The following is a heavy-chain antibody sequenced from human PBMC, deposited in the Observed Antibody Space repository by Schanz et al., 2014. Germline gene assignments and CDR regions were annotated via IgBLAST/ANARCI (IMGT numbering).Heavy chain of an antibody. D-gene: IGHD5-12*01. CDR1: GYNITSND. CDR3: ARAFGGYDPAGALDY. Sequence: QVQLLQSGAEVKKPGASVKVSCKASGYNITSNDVTWVRQATGQGLEWMGWMNPNSGNTGYAQKFQGWVTMTRDTSISTAYMELSRLKSDDTAVYYCARAFGGYDPAGALDYWGQGTLVTVSS. CDR2: MNPNSGNT. J-gene: IGHJ4*02. V-gene: IGHV1-8*01.